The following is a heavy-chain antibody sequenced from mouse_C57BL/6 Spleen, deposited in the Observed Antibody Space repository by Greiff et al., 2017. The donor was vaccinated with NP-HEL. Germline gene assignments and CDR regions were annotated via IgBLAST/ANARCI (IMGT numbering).Heavy chain of an antibody. Sequence: QVQLQQPGAELVRPGSSVKLSCKASGYTFTSYWMHWVKQRPIQGLEWIGNIDPSDSETHYNQKFKDKATLTVDKSSSTAYMQLSSLTSEDSAVYYCAVMVTTSGFAYWGQGTLVTVSA. CDR2: IDPSDSET. D-gene: IGHD2-2*01. J-gene: IGHJ3*01. CDR3: AVMVTTSGFAY. V-gene: IGHV1-52*01. CDR1: GYTFTSYW.